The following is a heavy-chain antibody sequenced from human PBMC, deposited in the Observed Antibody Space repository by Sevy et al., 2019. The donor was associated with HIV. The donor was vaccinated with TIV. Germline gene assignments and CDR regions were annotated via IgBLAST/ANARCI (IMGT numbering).Heavy chain of an antibody. D-gene: IGHD3-3*01. CDR3: ARLFWSGSVYLDY. CDR1: GGSIKSGGYY. V-gene: IGHV4-31*03. Sequence: SETLSLTCTVSGGSIKSGGYYWTWIRQHPGEGLEWIGFIYYRGNTAYNASLKSRVTISIDTSQNQFSLKLSSVTAAETAVYYCARLFWSGSVYLDYWGQGALVTVSS. J-gene: IGHJ4*02. CDR2: IYYRGNT.